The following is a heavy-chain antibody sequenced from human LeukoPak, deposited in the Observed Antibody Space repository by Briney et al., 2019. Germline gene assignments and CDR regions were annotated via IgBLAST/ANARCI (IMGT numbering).Heavy chain of an antibody. CDR2: IYHSGST. CDR1: GGSISSSYW. Sequence: PSETLSLTCAVSGGSISSSYWWSWVRQPPGKGLEWIGEIYHSGSTNYNPSLKSRVTISVDMSKNQFSLKLNSVTAADTAVYYCARTTEEYYGSGKFRKYYSYYYYMDVWGKGTTVTVSS. CDR3: ARTTEEYYGSGKFRKYYSYYYYMDV. V-gene: IGHV4-4*02. D-gene: IGHD3-10*01. J-gene: IGHJ6*03.